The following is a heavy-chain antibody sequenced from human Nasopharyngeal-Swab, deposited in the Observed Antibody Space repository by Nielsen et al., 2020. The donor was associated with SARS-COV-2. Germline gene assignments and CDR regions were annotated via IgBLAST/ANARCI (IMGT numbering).Heavy chain of an antibody. D-gene: IGHD5-12*01. J-gene: IGHJ6*02. Sequence: GESLKIYCAASGFTFRSYAISWVRQAPGKGLEWVSVISGSDHTTYYADSVKGRFTISRDNSKNTVNLQMNSLRVEDTAIYYFAKDRACGDDSVDYYHYYGMDVWGQGATVTVFS. CDR1: GFTFRSYA. CDR2: ISGSDHTT. V-gene: IGHV3-23*01. CDR3: AKDRACGDDSVDYYHYYGMDV.